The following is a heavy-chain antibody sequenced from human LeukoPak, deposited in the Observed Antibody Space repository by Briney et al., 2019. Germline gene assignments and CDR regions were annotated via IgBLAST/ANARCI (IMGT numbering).Heavy chain of an antibody. CDR3: ARSFLMSLGELLSGGFDV. Sequence: GGSLRLSCAASGFTFSSYWMSWLRQAPGRGLEWVANIQHDGSDQYYEDSVKGRFTISRDNAKDSLFLQMNSLRAEDTAVYFCARSFLMSLGELLSGGFDVWGQGAVVTVSS. J-gene: IGHJ3*01. V-gene: IGHV3-7*01. CDR2: IQHDGSDQ. D-gene: IGHD3-10*01. CDR1: GFTFSSYW.